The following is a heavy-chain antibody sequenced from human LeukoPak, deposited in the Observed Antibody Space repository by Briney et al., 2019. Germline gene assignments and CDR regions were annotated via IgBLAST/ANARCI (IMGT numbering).Heavy chain of an antibody. D-gene: IGHD3-9*01. Sequence: GGSLRLSCAASGFTFSSYSMNWVRQAPGKGLEWVSYISSSSSTIYYADSVKGRFTISRDNAKNSLYLQMNSLRAEDTAVYYCAKYSERVYFDLWGRGTLVTVSS. V-gene: IGHV3-48*01. CDR3: AKYSERVYFDL. J-gene: IGHJ2*01. CDR1: GFTFSSYS. CDR2: ISSSSSTI.